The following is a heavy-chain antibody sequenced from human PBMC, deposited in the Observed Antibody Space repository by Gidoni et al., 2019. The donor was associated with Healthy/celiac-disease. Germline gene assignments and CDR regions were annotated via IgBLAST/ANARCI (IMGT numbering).Heavy chain of an antibody. J-gene: IGHJ4*02. CDR1: GFTFSSYG. CDR2: ISYDGSNK. V-gene: IGHV3-30*03. Sequence: QVQLVESGGVVVQPGMSLSLSCAASGFTFSSYGMHWVRQAPGKGLEWVEVISYDGSNKYYADSVKGRFTIYRDNSKNTLYLKMNSLRAEDTAVYYCATREIFGVAANDYWGQGTLVTVSS. CDR3: ATREIFGVAANDY. D-gene: IGHD3-3*01.